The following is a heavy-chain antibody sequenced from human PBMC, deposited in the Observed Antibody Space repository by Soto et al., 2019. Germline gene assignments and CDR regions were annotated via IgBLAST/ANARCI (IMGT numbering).Heavy chain of an antibody. D-gene: IGHD1-26*01. V-gene: IGHV4-30-2*01. CDR2: IFPSGST. CDR1: GGSISSGGYS. CDR3: ARGGGSGSADWYFDL. J-gene: IGHJ2*01. Sequence: QLQLQESGSGLVKPSQTLSLTCAVSGGSISSGGYSWSWIRQPPGKGLEWIGYIFPSGSTYYNPSLKSRVTISLACSMHHITLRLTSVTAAESAVYYWARGGGSGSADWYFDLWGRGTLVTVSS.